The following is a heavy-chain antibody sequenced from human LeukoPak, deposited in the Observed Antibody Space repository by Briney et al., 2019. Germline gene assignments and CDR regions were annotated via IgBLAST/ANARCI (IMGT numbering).Heavy chain of an antibody. J-gene: IGHJ3*02. CDR3: AKDNYPDAFDI. D-gene: IGHD4-11*01. CDR1: GFTVSSNY. V-gene: IGHV3-66*02. CDR2: IYSGGST. Sequence: GGSLRLSCAASGFTVSSNYMSWVRQAPGKGLEWVSVIYSGGSTYYADSVKGRFTISRDNSKNTLYLQMNSLRAEDTAVYYCAKDNYPDAFDIWGQGTMVTVSS.